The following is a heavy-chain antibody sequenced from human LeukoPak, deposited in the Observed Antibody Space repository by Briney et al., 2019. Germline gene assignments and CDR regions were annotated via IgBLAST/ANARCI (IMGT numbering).Heavy chain of an antibody. J-gene: IGHJ3*02. Sequence: SETLSLTCTVSGGSISSGGYYWSWIRQHPGKGLEWIGYIYYSGSTYYNPSHKSRVTISVDTSKNQFSLKLSSVTAADTAVYYCVRGVIIPRSNAFDIWGQGTMVTVSS. D-gene: IGHD3-10*01. CDR2: IYYSGST. V-gene: IGHV4-31*03. CDR3: VRGVIIPRSNAFDI. CDR1: GGSISSGGYY.